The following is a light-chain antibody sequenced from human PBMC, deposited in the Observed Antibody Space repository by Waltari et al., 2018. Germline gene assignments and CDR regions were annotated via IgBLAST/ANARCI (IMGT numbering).Light chain of an antibody. J-gene: IGLJ2*01. CDR2: SHT. CDR3: SVWDDCLNGQVL. Sequence: QSLLTQPPTASGTSGQTITLSSSGSSFHFRGDALRWYHPPPVTAPKLLIHSHTKRAPGFPDRFSSSTSGTSASLALSGLQSADEGDYYCSVWDDCLNGQVLFGGGTKLTVV. CDR1: SFHFRGDA. V-gene: IGLV1-44*01.